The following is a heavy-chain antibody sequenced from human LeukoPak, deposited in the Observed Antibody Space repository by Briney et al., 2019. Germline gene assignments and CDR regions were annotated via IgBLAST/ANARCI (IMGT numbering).Heavy chain of an antibody. D-gene: IGHD1-1*01. CDR1: GDSINTDGYH. Sequence: SETLSLTCTVSGDSINTDGYHWTCIRQHPGKGLEWIGYIHNSGGTAYNPSLRSRVSISLDTSLNQFSLTLLSVTAADTAVYYCARDFTKTASPDAFDFWGQGTLVAVSS. J-gene: IGHJ3*01. CDR3: ARDFTKTASPDAFDF. V-gene: IGHV4-31*03. CDR2: IHNSGGT.